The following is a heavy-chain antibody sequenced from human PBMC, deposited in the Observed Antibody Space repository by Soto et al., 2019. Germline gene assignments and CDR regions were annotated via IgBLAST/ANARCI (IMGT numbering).Heavy chain of an antibody. V-gene: IGHV1-18*04. CDR2: ISSYNGDT. D-gene: IGHD1-26*01. CDR1: GYTFTSYG. CDR3: ARDLNTRSYYNY. J-gene: IGHJ4*02. Sequence: QVQLVQSGAEVKKPGASVKVSCKASGYTFTSYGISWVRQAPGQGLEWMGWISSYNGDTNYAQKLQGRVTMTTDTSTSTAYMELRSLRSDDTAMYFCARDLNTRSYYNYGGQGTLVTVSS.